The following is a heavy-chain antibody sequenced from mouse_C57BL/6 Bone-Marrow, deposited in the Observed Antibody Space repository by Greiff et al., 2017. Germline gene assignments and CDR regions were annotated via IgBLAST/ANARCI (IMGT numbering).Heavy chain of an antibody. D-gene: IGHD1-1*01. CDR2: ISSGGSYT. CDR1: GFTFSSYG. CDR3: ARGGTTVEARAMGC. V-gene: IGHV5-6*01. Sequence: EVQVVESGGDLVKPGGSLKLSCAASGFTFSSYGMSWVRQTPDKRLEWVATISSGGSYTYYPDSVKGRFTISRDNATNHLYLRMSSLKYEDTAMYYSARGGTTVEARAMGCWGQGTSVTVYS. J-gene: IGHJ4*01.